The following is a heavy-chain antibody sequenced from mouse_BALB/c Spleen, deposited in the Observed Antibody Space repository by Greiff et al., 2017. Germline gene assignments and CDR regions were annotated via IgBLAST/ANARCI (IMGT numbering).Heavy chain of an antibody. CDR3: ARGALTIGTTWYFDV. CDR2: IWSGGST. D-gene: IGHD2-14*01. V-gene: IGHV2-2*02. Sequence: VKLMESGPGLVQPSQSLSITCTVSGFSLTSYGVHWVRQSPGKGLEWLGVIWSGGSTDYNAAFISRLSISKDNSKSQVFFKMNSLQANDTAIYYCARGALTIGTTWYFDVWGAGTTVTVSS. J-gene: IGHJ1*01. CDR1: GFSLTSYG.